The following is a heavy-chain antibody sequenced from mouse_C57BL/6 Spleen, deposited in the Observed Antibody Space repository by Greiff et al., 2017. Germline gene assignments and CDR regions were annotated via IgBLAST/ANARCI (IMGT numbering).Heavy chain of an antibody. Sequence: QVQLQQSGPELVKPGASVKISCKASGYAFSSSWMNWVKQRPGKGLVWIGRIYPGDGDTNYHGKFKGKATLTADKSSSTAYMQLSSLTSEDSAVYFCARTLGLRDYYAMDYWGQGTSVTVSS. CDR1: GYAFSSSW. D-gene: IGHD2-4*01. CDR3: ARTLGLRDYYAMDY. V-gene: IGHV1-82*01. CDR2: IYPGDGDT. J-gene: IGHJ4*01.